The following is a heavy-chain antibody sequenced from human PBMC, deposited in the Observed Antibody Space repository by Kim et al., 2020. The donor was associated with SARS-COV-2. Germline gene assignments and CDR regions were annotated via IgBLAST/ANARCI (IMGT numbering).Heavy chain of an antibody. J-gene: IGHJ6*02. CDR3: TRLDGADYYGMDV. V-gene: IGHV3-73*01. D-gene: IGHD4-17*01. Sequence: YAVSVKGRFTISRDDSKNTAYLQMNSLKTEDTAVYYCTRLDGADYYGMDVWGQGTTVTVSS.